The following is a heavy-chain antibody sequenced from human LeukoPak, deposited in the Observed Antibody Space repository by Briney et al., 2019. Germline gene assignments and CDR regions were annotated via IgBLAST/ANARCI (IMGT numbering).Heavy chain of an antibody. D-gene: IGHD3-10*01. J-gene: IGHJ4*02. Sequence: SETLSLTCAVSGDSIPNYYWSWIRQPAGKGLEWIGRTSASGSTNYNPSLKSRVTMSADTSKNQFSLKLTSVTAADTAVYYCAREATMAVWGQGTLVTVSS. CDR3: AREATMAV. CDR1: GDSIPNYY. V-gene: IGHV4-4*07. CDR2: TSASGST.